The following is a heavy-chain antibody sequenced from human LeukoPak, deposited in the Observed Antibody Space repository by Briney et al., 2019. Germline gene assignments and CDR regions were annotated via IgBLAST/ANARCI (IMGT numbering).Heavy chain of an antibody. D-gene: IGHD4-11*01. V-gene: IGHV3-7*01. Sequence: GGSLRLSCAASGFTFSAYWMTWVRQAPGKGLEYVANIKQDGSEKNYVDSVKGRFTISRDNAKNSLYLQMNSLRVEDTAVYYCARRTSSNYVDSWGQGTLVTVSS. CDR2: IKQDGSEK. CDR3: ARRTSSNYVDS. CDR1: GFTFSAYW. J-gene: IGHJ4*02.